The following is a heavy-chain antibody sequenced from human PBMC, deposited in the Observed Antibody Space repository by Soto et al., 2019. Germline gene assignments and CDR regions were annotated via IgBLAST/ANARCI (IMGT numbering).Heavy chain of an antibody. D-gene: IGHD3-16*01. CDR1: VCSISSYC. V-gene: IGHV4-59*01. CDR3: ARDRGGGYATAHKFDY. CDR2: IYYSGST. J-gene: IGHJ4*02. Sequence: SESLSLTCAVCVCSISSYCWSWIRQTPGKGLEWIGYIYYSGSTNYNPSLKSRVTISVDTSKNQFSLKLSSVTAADTAVYYCARDRGGGYATAHKFDYWGQGTRVTVSS.